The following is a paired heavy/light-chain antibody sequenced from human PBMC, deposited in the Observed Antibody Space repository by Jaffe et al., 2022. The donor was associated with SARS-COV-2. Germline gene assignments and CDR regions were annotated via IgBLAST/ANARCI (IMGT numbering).Light chain of an antibody. CDR2: TAS. CDR3: QKYDSDPYT. Sequence: DIQMTQSPTSLSAFVGDRVTITCRASQDIRNHLAWYQQKPGGVPKVLIYTASTLESGVPPRFSGSGSGTYFTLTISSLQPEDVATYYCQKYDSDPYTFGQGTKLEIK. J-gene: IGKJ2*01. V-gene: IGKV1-27*01. CDR1: QDIRNH.
Heavy chain of an antibody. CDR2: IYWDDDQ. CDR3: VHRRLPYEPGGYVPYHFDY. V-gene: IGHV2-5*02. Sequence: ITLKEAGPTLVKPTQTLTLTCTFSGFSLNSAAEGVGWVRQPPGKALEWLALIYWDDDQRYSPSLKNRLTITKDTSGTHVVLTMTNVEPVDTATYYCVHRRLPYEPGGYVPYHFDYWGQGILVTVSS. D-gene: IGHD2-8*02. J-gene: IGHJ4*02. CDR1: GFSLNSAAEG.